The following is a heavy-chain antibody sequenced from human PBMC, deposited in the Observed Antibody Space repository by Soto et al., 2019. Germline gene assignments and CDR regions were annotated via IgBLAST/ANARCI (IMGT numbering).Heavy chain of an antibody. J-gene: IGHJ4*02. CDR2: FYSPGTT. CDR1: GGPITSYY. Sequence: SETLSLTCTVSGGPITSYYWSWIRQPPGKGLEYIGYFYSPGTTNYSPSLKSRVTISVDTSKNQFSLKLSSVTAADTAVYYCARGGGSSWYSNFDYWGQGTLVTVSS. D-gene: IGHD6-13*01. V-gene: IGHV4-59*01. CDR3: ARGGGSSWYSNFDY.